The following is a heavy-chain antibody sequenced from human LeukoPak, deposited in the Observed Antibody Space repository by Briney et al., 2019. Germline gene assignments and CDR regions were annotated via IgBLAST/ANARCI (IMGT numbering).Heavy chain of an antibody. CDR3: AKARTPLTSRDFDY. CDR2: ISHTGATT. Sequence: GGSLRLSCAAYGFTFNTYGMSWVRQAPGKGMEWVSVISHTGATTLYADSVKGRFTISRDNPNNTLYLQMNSLRADDTAVYYCAKARTPLTSRDFDYWGQGTLVTVSS. CDR1: GFTFNTYG. V-gene: IGHV3-23*01. D-gene: IGHD4-17*01. J-gene: IGHJ4*02.